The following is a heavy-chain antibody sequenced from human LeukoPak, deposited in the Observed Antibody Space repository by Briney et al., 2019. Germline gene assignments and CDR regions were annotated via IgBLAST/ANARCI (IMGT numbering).Heavy chain of an antibody. V-gene: IGHV4-34*01. Sequence: SETLSLTCAVYGGSFSGYYWSWIRQPPGKGLEWIGEINHSGSTNYNPSLKSRVTISLDTSKNQFSLKLSSATAADTAVYYWSGLGRSGGYYWGQGTLVTVSS. D-gene: IGHD1-26*01. J-gene: IGHJ4*02. CDR3: SGLGRSGGYY. CDR2: INHSGST. CDR1: GGSFSGYY.